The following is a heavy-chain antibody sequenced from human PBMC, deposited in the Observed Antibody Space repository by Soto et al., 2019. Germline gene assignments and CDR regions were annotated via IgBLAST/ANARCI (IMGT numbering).Heavy chain of an antibody. Sequence: SVKVSCKASGYIFTDYYMHWVRQARGQRLEWIGWIVVGSGNTNYAQKFQERVTITRDMSTSTAYMELSSLRSEDTAVYYCAADYYGSGSYYYYMDVWGKGTTVTVSS. CDR1: GYIFTDYY. CDR2: IVVGSGNT. CDR3: AADYYGSGSYYYYMDV. D-gene: IGHD3-10*01. J-gene: IGHJ6*03. V-gene: IGHV1-58*02.